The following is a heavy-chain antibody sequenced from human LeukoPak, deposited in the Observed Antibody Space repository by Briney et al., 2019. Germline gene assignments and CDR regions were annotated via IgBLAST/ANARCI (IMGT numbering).Heavy chain of an antibody. Sequence: ASVKVSCKASGYTFTNYGISWVRQAPGQGLEWMGWISAYNGNTNYAQKLQGRVTMTTDTSTSTAYMELRSLRSDDTAVYYCAKRNFLTVYYTTWGQEPLAPVPS. D-gene: IGHD3/OR15-3a*01. CDR3: AKRNFLTVYYTT. J-gene: IGHJ5*02. V-gene: IGHV1-18*01. CDR2: ISAYNGNT. CDR1: GYTFTNYG.